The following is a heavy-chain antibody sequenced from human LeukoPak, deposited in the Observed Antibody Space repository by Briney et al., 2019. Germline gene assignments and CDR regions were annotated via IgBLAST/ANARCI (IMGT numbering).Heavy chain of an antibody. J-gene: IGHJ4*02. D-gene: IGHD1-26*01. CDR3: ARERKPVGFDY. V-gene: IGHV3-48*03. CDR2: ISSSGSTI. CDR1: GFTFSSYE. Sequence: GGSLGLSCAASGFTFSSYEMNWVRQAPGKGLEWVSYISSSGSTIYYADSVKGRFTISRDNAKNSLYLQMNSLRVEDTAVYYCARERKPVGFDYWGQGTLVTVSS.